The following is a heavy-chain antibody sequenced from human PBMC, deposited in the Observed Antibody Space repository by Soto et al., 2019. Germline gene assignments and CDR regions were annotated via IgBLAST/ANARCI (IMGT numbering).Heavy chain of an antibody. Sequence: SVKVSCKASGGTFSSYAISWVRQAPGQGLEWMGGIIPIFGTANYAQKFQGRVTITADESTSTAYMELSSLRSEDTAVYYCASPTPLDYDILTGYPTYYYYFGMDVWGQGTTVTVSS. D-gene: IGHD3-9*01. CDR3: ASPTPLDYDILTGYPTYYYYFGMDV. J-gene: IGHJ6*02. V-gene: IGHV1-69*13. CDR1: GGTFSSYA. CDR2: IIPIFGTA.